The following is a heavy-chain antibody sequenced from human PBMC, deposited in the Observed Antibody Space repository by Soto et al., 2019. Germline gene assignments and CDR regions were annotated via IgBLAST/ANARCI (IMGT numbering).Heavy chain of an antibody. CDR1: GGSISGSSYY. J-gene: IGHJ4*02. CDR3: ASRTPDTAMVTVDY. Sequence: SETLSLTCTVSGGSISGSSYYWGWIRQPPGKGLEWIGSIHYSVSTYYNPSLKSRVTISVDTSKNQCSLKLSSVTAADTAVYYCASRTPDTAMVTVDYWGQGTLVTVSS. D-gene: IGHD5-18*01. CDR2: IHYSVST. V-gene: IGHV4-39*01.